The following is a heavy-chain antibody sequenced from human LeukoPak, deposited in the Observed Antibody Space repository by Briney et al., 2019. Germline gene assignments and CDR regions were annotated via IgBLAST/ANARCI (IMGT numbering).Heavy chain of an antibody. D-gene: IGHD6-19*01. CDR2: LYYMRGA. V-gene: IGHV4-59*12. J-gene: IGHJ4*02. CDR1: GGSISGYY. CDR3: AREYTLYRSGWFLDY. Sequence: SETLSLTCTVSGGSISGYYWNWSRQPPGKGVEWIGNLYYMRGAWYKSSLKSRVTTSVDTSRNEFSLKLTSVTAADTAVYYCAREYTLYRSGWFLDYWGQGTVVTVSS.